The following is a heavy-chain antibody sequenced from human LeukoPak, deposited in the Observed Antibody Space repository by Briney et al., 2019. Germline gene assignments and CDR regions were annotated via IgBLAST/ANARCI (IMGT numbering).Heavy chain of an antibody. J-gene: IGHJ4*02. CDR1: GFTFSSYW. V-gene: IGHV3-74*01. D-gene: IGHD2-2*01. CDR2: INADGSST. Sequence: GGSLRLSCAASGFTFSSYWMHWVRQAPGKGLVWVSRINADGSSTSYADSVKGRFTISRDNAKNTLYLQMNSLRAEDTAVYYCASLYCSSDSCRRLKWGQGTLVTVSS. CDR3: ASLYCSSDSCRRLK.